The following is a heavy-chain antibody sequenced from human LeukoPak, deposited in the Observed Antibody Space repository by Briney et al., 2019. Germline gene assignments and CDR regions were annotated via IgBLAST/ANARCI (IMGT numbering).Heavy chain of an antibody. CDR3: ARYIAVAGKAGFDY. V-gene: IGHV4-4*07. CDR2: IYSSGST. D-gene: IGHD6-19*01. J-gene: IGHJ4*02. Sequence: SETLSLTCTVSGGSISSYYWSWIRQPAGEGLEWIGRIYSSGSTNYNPSLKSRVTMSVDTSKNQFSLRLSSVTAADTAVYYCARYIAVAGKAGFDYWGQGTPVTVSS. CDR1: GGSISSYY.